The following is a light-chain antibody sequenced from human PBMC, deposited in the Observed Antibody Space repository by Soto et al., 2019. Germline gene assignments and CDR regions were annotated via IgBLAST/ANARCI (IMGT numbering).Light chain of an antibody. CDR1: QTISTY. J-gene: IGKJ2*01. CDR3: QPSDSTPYT. V-gene: IGKV1-39*01. CDR2: DAS. Sequence: DIPMTQSPSSLSASVGDRVTITCRASQTISTYLNWYQQKPGKAPRLLIYDASSLLSGVPSRVSGSGSGTDFTLTIASLQPEDFSTYYCQPSDSTPYTFGQGTKVEI.